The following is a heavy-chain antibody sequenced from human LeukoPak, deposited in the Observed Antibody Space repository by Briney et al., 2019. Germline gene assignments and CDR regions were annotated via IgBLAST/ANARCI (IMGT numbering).Heavy chain of an antibody. CDR1: GGTFSSYT. Sequence: ASVKVSCKASGGTFSSYTISWVRQAPGQGLEWMGWISTYNGNTNYAQKLQGRVTMTTVTSTSTAYMELRSLRSDDTAVYYCASDTYYYGSGSYPYWGQGTLVTVSS. D-gene: IGHD3-10*01. CDR2: ISTYNGNT. J-gene: IGHJ4*02. V-gene: IGHV1-18*01. CDR3: ASDTYYYGSGSYPY.